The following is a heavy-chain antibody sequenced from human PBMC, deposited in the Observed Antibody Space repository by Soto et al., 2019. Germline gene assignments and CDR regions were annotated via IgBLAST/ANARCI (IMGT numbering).Heavy chain of an antibody. D-gene: IGHD3-16*01. V-gene: IGHV1-69*08. J-gene: IGHJ4*02. Sequence: QVQLVQSGAEVKKPGSSVKVSCKASGGTFSSYTISWVRQAPGQGLEWMGRIIPILGIANYAQKFQGRVTITAEKSTSTAYMELSSLRSEDTAVYYCARDRNLRGGMEWGQGTLVTVSS. CDR1: GGTFSSYT. CDR2: IIPILGIA. CDR3: ARDRNLRGGME.